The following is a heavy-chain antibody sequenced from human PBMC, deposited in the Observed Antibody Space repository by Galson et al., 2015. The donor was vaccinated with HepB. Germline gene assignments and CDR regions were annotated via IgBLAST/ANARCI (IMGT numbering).Heavy chain of an antibody. J-gene: IGHJ3*02. Sequence: SLRLSCAASGFTFRSYSMNWVRQAPGKGLEWVSYISSGSSTIYYADSVKGRFTISRDNAKYSLYLQMNSLRAEDTAVYYCASGLGATSDAFDIWGQGTMVTVSS. V-gene: IGHV3-48*01. CDR2: ISSGSSTI. CDR1: GFTFRSYS. CDR3: ASGLGATSDAFDI. D-gene: IGHD1-26*01.